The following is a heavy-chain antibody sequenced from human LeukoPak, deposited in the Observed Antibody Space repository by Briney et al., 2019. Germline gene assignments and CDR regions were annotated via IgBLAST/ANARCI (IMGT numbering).Heavy chain of an antibody. D-gene: IGHD2-2*02. CDR1: GYTFTSYG. CDR3: ARLKCGRSTSCYSQVVDAFDI. J-gene: IGHJ3*02. CDR2: ISAYNGNT. Sequence: ASVKVSCKASGYTFTSYGISWVRLAPGQGLEWMGWISAYNGNTNYAQKLQGRGTMTTDTSTSTAYMELRSLRSDDTAVYYCARLKCGRSTSCYSQVVDAFDIWGQGTMVTVSS. V-gene: IGHV1-18*01.